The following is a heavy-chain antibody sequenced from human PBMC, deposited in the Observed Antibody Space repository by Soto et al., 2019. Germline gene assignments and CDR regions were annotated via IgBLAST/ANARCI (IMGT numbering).Heavy chain of an antibody. J-gene: IGHJ1*01. CDR1: GFSFSTSGVG. D-gene: IGHD3-22*01. CDR2: IYWNDDK. Sequence: QITLKESGSTLVKPTQTLTLTCSFSGFSFSTSGVGVGWVRQPPGEALEWLALIYWNDDKRYSPSLKSRLTLTKDTPKNQVILTMTNMDTVDTATYYCAHSGYSSGDYYRPNDFQHWVQGTRVTVSS. V-gene: IGHV2-5*01. CDR3: AHSGYSSGDYYRPNDFQH.